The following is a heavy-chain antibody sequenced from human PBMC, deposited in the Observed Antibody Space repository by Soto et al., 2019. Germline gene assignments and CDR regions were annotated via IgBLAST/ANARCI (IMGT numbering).Heavy chain of an antibody. D-gene: IGHD3-10*01. CDR1: GGTFSSYA. J-gene: IGHJ6*02. Sequence: AASVKVSCKASGGTFSSYAISWVRQAPGQGLEWMGGIIPIFGTANYAQKFQGRVTITADESTSTAYMELSSLRSEDTAVYYCARDSLNGSGSYYLPYYYYYGMDVWGQGTTVTVSS. CDR2: IIPIFGTA. CDR3: ARDSLNGSGSYYLPYYYYYGMDV. V-gene: IGHV1-69*13.